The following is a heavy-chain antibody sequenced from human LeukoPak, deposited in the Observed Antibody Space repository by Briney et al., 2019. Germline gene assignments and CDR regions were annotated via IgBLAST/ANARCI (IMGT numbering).Heavy chain of an antibody. V-gene: IGHV3-23*01. CDR2: ISGSGGST. CDR3: AKLYYYDSSGRYADY. D-gene: IGHD3-22*01. CDR1: GFTFSDYT. Sequence: PGGSLRLSCAASGFTFSDYTMNWVRQAPGKGLEWVSAISGSGGSTYYADSVKGRFTISRDNSKNTLYLQMNSLRAEDTAVYYCAKLYYYDSSGRYADYWGQGTLVTVSS. J-gene: IGHJ4*02.